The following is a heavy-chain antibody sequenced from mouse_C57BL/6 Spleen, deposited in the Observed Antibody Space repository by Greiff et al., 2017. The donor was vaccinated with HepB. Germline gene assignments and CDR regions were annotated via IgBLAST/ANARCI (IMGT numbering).Heavy chain of an antibody. D-gene: IGHD2-3*01. Sequence: VQGVESGPELVKPGASVKISCKASGYAFSSSWMNWVKQRPGKGLEWIGRIYPGDGDTNYNGKFKGKATLTADKSSSTAYMQLSSLTSEDSAVYFCARWRDGYTSFDYLGQGTTLTVSS. J-gene: IGHJ2*01. CDR3: ARWRDGYTSFDY. CDR2: IYPGDGDT. CDR1: GYAFSSSW. V-gene: IGHV1-82*01.